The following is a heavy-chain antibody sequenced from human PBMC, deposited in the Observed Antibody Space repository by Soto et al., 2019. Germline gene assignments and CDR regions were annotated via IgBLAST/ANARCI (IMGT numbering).Heavy chain of an antibody. CDR3: ARDIGSYAYGEGY. CDR1: GGSINSYW. V-gene: IGHV4-4*07. J-gene: IGHJ4*02. CDR2: VYSSGTT. D-gene: IGHD3-10*01. Sequence: SETLSLTCSVSGGSINSYWWSWIRQPAGKGLEWIGRVYSSGTTDYNPSLHSRATLSVETSKNQFSLKLSSVTAADTAVYYCARDIGSYAYGEGYWGQGIQVTVSS.